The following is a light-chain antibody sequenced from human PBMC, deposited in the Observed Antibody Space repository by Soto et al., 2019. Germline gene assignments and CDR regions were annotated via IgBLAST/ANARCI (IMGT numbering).Light chain of an antibody. CDR1: QSVSSN. V-gene: IGKV3-11*01. CDR2: DAS. Sequence: EFVLTQSPATLSLSPGERATLSCRASQSVSSNLAWYQQKGGQAPRLLIYDASNRATGIPARFSGSGSGTDFTLTISSLEPEDFAVYYCQQRSSWPRTFGQGTRVEVK. CDR3: QQRSSWPRT. J-gene: IGKJ1*01.